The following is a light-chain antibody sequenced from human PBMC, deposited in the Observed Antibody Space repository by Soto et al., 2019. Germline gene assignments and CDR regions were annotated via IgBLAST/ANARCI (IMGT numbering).Light chain of an antibody. CDR3: LQYKSYPQS. Sequence: DFQMSQSPSSLSASVGDRVTITCRASQGVGKYLAWFQQRPGQAPTSLIYATSTLQTGGPSRFSVSGSGTDFNLTISSLQPEDVATYSCLQYKSYPQSFGQGTKLEIK. J-gene: IGKJ2*01. CDR1: QGVGKY. V-gene: IGKV1-16*01. CDR2: ATS.